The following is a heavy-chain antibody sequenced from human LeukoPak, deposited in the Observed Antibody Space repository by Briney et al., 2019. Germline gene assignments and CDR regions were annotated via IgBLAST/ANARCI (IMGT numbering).Heavy chain of an antibody. CDR2: ISDNGGNT. V-gene: IGHV3-23*01. CDR3: ARESTYI. CDR1: GFTFSSYW. J-gene: IGHJ3*02. Sequence: GGSLRLSCAASGFTFSSYWMSWVRQAPGKGLEWVSAISDNGGNTYYADSVKGRFTASRDNSKNTVYLQMNSLRAEDTAVYYCARESTYIWGQGTMVAVSS.